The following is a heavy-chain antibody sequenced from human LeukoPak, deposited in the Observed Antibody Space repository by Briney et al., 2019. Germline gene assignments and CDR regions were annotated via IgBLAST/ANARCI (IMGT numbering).Heavy chain of an antibody. CDR2: INPDGSEK. CDR1: GFTLRNYW. Sequence: GGSLRLSCAASGFTLRNYWMSWVRQAPGKGLEWVANINPDGSEKYYADSVKGRFAISRDNAENSLYLQMNSLRAEDTAVYYCATSPYYGGDCYHYWGQGTLVAVSS. CDR3: ATSPYYGGDCYHY. D-gene: IGHD2-21*02. J-gene: IGHJ4*02. V-gene: IGHV3-7*03.